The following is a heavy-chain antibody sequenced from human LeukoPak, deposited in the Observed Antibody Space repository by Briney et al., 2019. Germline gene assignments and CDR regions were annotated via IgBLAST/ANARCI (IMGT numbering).Heavy chain of an antibody. V-gene: IGHV1-69*13. D-gene: IGHD3-3*01. CDR1: GGTFNNFA. CDR3: ASPVKYYDTWSGYPPFDY. CDR2: IIPMSGTA. J-gene: IGHJ4*02. Sequence: SVKVSCKASGGTFNNFAISWVRQAPGQGLEWVGGIIPMSGTANYAQKFQGSVTITADESTSTAYMELSSLRSEDTAIYYCASPVKYYDTWSGYPPFDYWGQGTLVTVSS.